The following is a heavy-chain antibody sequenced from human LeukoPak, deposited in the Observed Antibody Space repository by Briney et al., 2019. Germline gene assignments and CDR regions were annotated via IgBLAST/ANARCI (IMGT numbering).Heavy chain of an antibody. J-gene: IGHJ4*02. V-gene: IGHV3-53*01. D-gene: IGHD2-2*01. CDR3: ARDRDIVVVPSAYCFDY. Sequence: GGSLRLSCAASGFTVSSSYMSWVRQAPGKGLEWVSVIYSGGSTYHADSVKGRFTISRDNSKNTLYLQMNSLRAEDTAVYYCARDRDIVVVPSAYCFDYWGQGTLVTVSS. CDR1: GFTVSSSY. CDR2: IYSGGST.